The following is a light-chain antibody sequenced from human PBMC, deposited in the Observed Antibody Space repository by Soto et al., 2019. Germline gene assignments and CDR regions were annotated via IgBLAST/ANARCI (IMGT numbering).Light chain of an antibody. CDR3: QQYNNWPRT. V-gene: IGKV3-15*01. Sequence: EIVMTQSPATLSVSPWERATLSCRASQSVSSNLAWYQQKPGQAPRLLIYGASTRATGIPARFSGSGSGTEFTRTISSLQSEDFAVYYCQQYNNWPRTFGQGTKVDIK. J-gene: IGKJ1*01. CDR1: QSVSSN. CDR2: GAS.